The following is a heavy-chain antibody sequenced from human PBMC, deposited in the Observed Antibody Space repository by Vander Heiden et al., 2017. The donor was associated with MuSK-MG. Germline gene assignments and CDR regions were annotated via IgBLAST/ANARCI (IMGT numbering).Heavy chain of an antibody. J-gene: IGHJ4*02. CDR2: IVVGSGNT. CDR3: AADYYDSSGYYPPDFDY. Sequence: QMQLVQSGPEVKKPGTSVKVSCKASGFTFTSSAVPWVRQARGQRLEWIGWIVVGSGNTNYAQKFQERVTITRDMSTSTAYMELSSLRSEDTAVYYCAADYYDSSGYYPPDFDYWGQGTLVTVSS. CDR1: GFTFTSSA. V-gene: IGHV1-58*01. D-gene: IGHD3-22*01.